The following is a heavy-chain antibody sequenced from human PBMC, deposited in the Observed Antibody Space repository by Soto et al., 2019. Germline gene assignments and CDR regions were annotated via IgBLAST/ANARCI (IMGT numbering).Heavy chain of an antibody. CDR3: ARAVRVGGNYYFKY. CDR2: ISSRRRTM. V-gene: IGHV3-48*03. CDR1: AFTFSSYD. D-gene: IGHD6-19*01. J-gene: IGHJ4*03. Sequence: SCAASAFTFSSYDMDLCRQAPAKVLQCVSYISSRRRTMYYADSLKGRFTISRDNSKNTIFLQMNSLRAEDTAVYYCARAVRVGGNYYFKYWGQGTMVTVSS.